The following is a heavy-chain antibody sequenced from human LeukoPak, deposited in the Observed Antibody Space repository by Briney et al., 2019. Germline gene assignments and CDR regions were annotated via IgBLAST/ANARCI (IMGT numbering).Heavy chain of an antibody. CDR3: ARAKGYRDIVVVVAASDAFDI. V-gene: IGHV4-4*02. CDR2: IYHSGST. D-gene: IGHD2-15*01. Sequence: SETLSLTCAVSGGSISSSNWWSWVRQPPGKGLEWIGEIYHSGSTNYNPSLKSRVTISVDKSKNQFSLKLSSVTAADTAVYYCARAKGYRDIVVVVAASDAFDIWGQGTMVTVSS. J-gene: IGHJ3*02. CDR1: GGSISSSNW.